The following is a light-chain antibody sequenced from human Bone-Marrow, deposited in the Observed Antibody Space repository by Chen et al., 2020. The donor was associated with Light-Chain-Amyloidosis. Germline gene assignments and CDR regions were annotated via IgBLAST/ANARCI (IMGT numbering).Light chain of an antibody. V-gene: IGKV3-20*01. CDR1: QSVSSTY. CDR3: QHYGRSLLWT. CDR2: GAS. Sequence: EIVLTQSPGTLSLSPGERATRSCRTSQSVSSTYLAWYQQKPGQAPRLLIYGASTRATGIPDRFSGSGSGTDFTLTISRLEPEDFAVYYCQHYGRSLLWTFGQGTKVEVK. J-gene: IGKJ1*01.